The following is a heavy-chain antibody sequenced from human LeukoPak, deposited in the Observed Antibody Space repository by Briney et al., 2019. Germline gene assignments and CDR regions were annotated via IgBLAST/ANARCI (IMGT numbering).Heavy chain of an antibody. CDR1: GGSFSGYY. Sequence: SETLSLTCAVYGGSFSGYYWSWIRQPPGKGLEWIGEINHSGSTNYNPSLKSRVTISVDTSKNQFSLKLSSVTAADTAVYYCARGNALSIVVVPAAIYHWFDPWGQGTLVTVSS. CDR3: ARGNALSIVVVPAAIYHWFDP. D-gene: IGHD2-2*02. J-gene: IGHJ5*02. V-gene: IGHV4-34*01. CDR2: INHSGST.